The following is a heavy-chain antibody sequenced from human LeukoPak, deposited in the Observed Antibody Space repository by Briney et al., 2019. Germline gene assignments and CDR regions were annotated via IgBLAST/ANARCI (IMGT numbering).Heavy chain of an antibody. CDR1: GFTFDNYW. V-gene: IGHV3-7*01. J-gene: IGHJ4*02. D-gene: IGHD6-19*01. CDR2: IKQDGSEK. Sequence: PGGSLRLSCAASGFTFDNYWMSWVRQAPGKGLEWVANIKQDGSEKYYVDSVKGRFTISRDNAKNSLYLQMNSLRAEDTAVYCCAREEVSGWYEGSYFDYWGQGTLVTVSS. CDR3: AREEVSGWYEGSYFDY.